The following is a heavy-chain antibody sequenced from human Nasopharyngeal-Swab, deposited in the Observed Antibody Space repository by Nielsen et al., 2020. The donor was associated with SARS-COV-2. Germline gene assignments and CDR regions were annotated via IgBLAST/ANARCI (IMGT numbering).Heavy chain of an antibody. J-gene: IGHJ4*02. CDR2: IYYSGST. CDR3: ARGFDY. CDR1: GGSISSYY. V-gene: IGHV4-59*13. Sequence: SETLSPTCTVSGGSISSYYWSWIRQPPGKGLEWIGYIYYSGSTNYNPSLKSRVTISVDTSKNQFSLKLSSVTAADTAVYYCARGFDYWGQGTLVTVSS.